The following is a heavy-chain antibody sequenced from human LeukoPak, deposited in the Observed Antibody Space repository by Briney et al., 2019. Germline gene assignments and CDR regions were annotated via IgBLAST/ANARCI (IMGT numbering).Heavy chain of an antibody. Sequence: GGSLRLSCAASGFTFGPYGMHWVRQAPGKGLEWVAFIRYDGTNKYYGDSVKGRFTISRDNSKNTLYLQMNSLRVEDTAVYYCAKDSRGYSGYGRFDSWGQGTLVTVSS. D-gene: IGHD5-12*01. J-gene: IGHJ4*02. CDR3: AKDSRGYSGYGRFDS. CDR2: IRYDGTNK. CDR1: GFTFGPYG. V-gene: IGHV3-30*02.